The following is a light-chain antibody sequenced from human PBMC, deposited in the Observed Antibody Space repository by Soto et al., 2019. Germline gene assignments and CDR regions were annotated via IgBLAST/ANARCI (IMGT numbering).Light chain of an antibody. CDR3: AAWDDSLSGDYV. V-gene: IGLV1-47*01. Sequence: QSVLTQPPSASGTPGQRVTISCSGSSSNIGSNSVYWYQQLPGTAPKLLIYRNNQRPSGVPDRFSGSKSGTSASLAISGLRSEDEADYYCAAWDDSLSGDYVFGTGTKLTVL. CDR2: RNN. CDR1: SSNIGSNS. J-gene: IGLJ1*01.